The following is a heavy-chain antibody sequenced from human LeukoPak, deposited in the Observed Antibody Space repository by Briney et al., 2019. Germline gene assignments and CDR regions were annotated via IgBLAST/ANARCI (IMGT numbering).Heavy chain of an antibody. CDR1: GGSISSGGYY. D-gene: IGHD3-10*01. J-gene: IGHJ3*02. V-gene: IGHV4-31*03. CDR2: ISHSGST. Sequence: SETLSLTCTVSGGSISSGGYYWSWIRQHPGKGLEWIGYISHSGSTYHNTSLQSRVIISVDTSKNQFSLKLSSVTAADTAIYYCARDSESENEAFDIWGQGTRVTVS. CDR3: ARDSESENEAFDI.